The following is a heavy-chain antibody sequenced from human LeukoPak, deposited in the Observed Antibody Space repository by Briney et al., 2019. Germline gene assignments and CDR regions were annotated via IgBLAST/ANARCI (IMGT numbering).Heavy chain of an antibody. CDR2: ILYNGSKK. D-gene: IGHD2-21*01. Sequence: GRFLRLSCAASGFTFSRYTMHWVRQAPGKGLEWVAVILYNGSKKYYVESVEGRFTISRDNSKNTLSLQMNSLRVEDTAVYYCVRDNYGGILDLWGQGTLVSVSS. V-gene: IGHV3-30*04. CDR1: GFTFSRYT. J-gene: IGHJ5*02. CDR3: VRDNYGGILDL.